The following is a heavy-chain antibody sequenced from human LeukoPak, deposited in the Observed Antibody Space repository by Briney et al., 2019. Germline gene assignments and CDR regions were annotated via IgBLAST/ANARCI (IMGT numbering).Heavy chain of an antibody. CDR2: ISYDGSNK. V-gene: IGHV3-30*18. CDR1: GFTFSSYG. Sequence: GGSLRLSCAASGFTFSSYGMHWVRQAPGKGLEWVAVISYDGSNKYYADSVKGRFTISRDNSKDTLYLQMNSLRAEDTAVYVCAKAQVIGIIMVRGGYHWGEGTLVTVSS. J-gene: IGHJ5*02. D-gene: IGHD3-10*01. CDR3: AKAQVIGIIMVRGGYH.